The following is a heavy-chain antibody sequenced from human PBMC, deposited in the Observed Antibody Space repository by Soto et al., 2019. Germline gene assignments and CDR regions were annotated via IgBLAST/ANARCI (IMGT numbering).Heavy chain of an antibody. J-gene: IGHJ6*02. Sequence: PSETLSLTCTVSGGSISNGGYYWSWIRQHPGKGLEWIGYIYYSGSTYYNPSLKSRVTISVDTSKNQFSLKLTSVTAADTAVYYCARAGDYGGYYYGMDVWGQGTTVTVSS. CDR1: GGSISNGGYY. CDR3: ARAGDYGGYYYGMDV. V-gene: IGHV4-31*03. CDR2: IYYSGST. D-gene: IGHD4-17*01.